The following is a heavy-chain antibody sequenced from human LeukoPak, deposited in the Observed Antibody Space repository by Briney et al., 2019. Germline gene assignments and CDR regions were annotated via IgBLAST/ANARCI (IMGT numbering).Heavy chain of an antibody. J-gene: IGHJ5*02. Sequence: GGSLRLSCAASGFTFSRFWMSWVRQAPDKGLEGVANINEDGSEAYYVDSVKGRFTISRDNPKNSVSLQMNSLRAEDTALYYCARREWLRHERTGYYAFDAWGQGTLVTVSS. CDR3: ARREWLRHERTGYYAFDA. D-gene: IGHD1-26*01. CDR2: INEDGSEA. V-gene: IGHV3-7*01. CDR1: GFTFSRFW.